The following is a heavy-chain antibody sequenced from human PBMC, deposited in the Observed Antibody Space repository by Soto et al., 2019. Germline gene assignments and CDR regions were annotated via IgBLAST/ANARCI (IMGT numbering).Heavy chain of an antibody. V-gene: IGHV1-3*05. Sequence: QVQLVQSGAEEMKPGASVKVSCKASGYTFSSYAIHWVRQAPGQGLEWIGWINAGNGNTKYSQMFQGRVTFTRDTSASTSYMELNSLRSEDTAVYYCARVHGTYWGQGTLVTVSS. CDR1: GYTFSSYA. CDR3: ARVHGTY. J-gene: IGHJ4*02. CDR2: INAGNGNT. D-gene: IGHD1-26*01.